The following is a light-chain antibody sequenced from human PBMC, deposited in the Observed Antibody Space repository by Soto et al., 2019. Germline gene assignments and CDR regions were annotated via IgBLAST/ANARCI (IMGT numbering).Light chain of an antibody. V-gene: IGKV3-15*01. CDR3: QQYTNWPPVT. CDR2: GAS. Sequence: EIVMTQSPATLSVSPGERASLSCRASQSVGTNLAWYQQKPGQGPRLLIYGASTRATGIPARFSGSGSGTEFTLIISSLQSEDFAVYYCQQYTNWPPVTFGQGTKLEIK. CDR1: QSVGTN. J-gene: IGKJ2*01.